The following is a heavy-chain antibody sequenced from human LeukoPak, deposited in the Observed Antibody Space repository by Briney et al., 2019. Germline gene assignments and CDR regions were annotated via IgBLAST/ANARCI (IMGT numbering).Heavy chain of an antibody. CDR3: ARNQDYGVYNSVGAFDI. Sequence: PGGSLRLSCAASGFTFSSYGMHWVRQAPGKGLEWVAVIWYDGSNKYYADSVKGRFTISRDNSKNTLYLQMNSLRAEDTAVYYCARNQDYGVYNSVGAFDIWGQGTMVTVSP. CDR2: IWYDGSNK. D-gene: IGHD4-17*01. J-gene: IGHJ3*02. CDR1: GFTFSSYG. V-gene: IGHV3-33*01.